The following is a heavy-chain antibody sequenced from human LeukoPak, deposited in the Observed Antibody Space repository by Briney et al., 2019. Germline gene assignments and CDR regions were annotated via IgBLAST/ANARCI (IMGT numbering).Heavy chain of an antibody. D-gene: IGHD2-15*01. CDR2: ITSTSSHL. CDR3: ASFSGRGFDI. J-gene: IGHJ3*02. V-gene: IGHV3-21*01. CDR1: GFSFSTYT. Sequence: GGSLRLSCAASGFSFSTYTMSWVRQAPGKGLEWVSSITSTSSHLYYADSVKGRLTISRDNAKNSLYLQMNSLRADETAVYYCASFSGRGFDIWGQGTMVTVSS.